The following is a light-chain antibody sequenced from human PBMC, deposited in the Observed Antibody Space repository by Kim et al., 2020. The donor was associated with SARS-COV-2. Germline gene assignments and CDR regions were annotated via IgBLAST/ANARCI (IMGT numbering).Light chain of an antibody. J-gene: IGKJ5*01. CDR1: QSISSS. CDR2: GAS. Sequence: SLSPGEGATLSCRASQSISSSLAWYQQKPGQAPRVLIYGASARATGIPARFSGSGSGTEFTLTISNLQSEDFAVYYCQQYAYWRAFGQGTRLEIK. CDR3: QQYAYWRA. V-gene: IGKV3-15*01.